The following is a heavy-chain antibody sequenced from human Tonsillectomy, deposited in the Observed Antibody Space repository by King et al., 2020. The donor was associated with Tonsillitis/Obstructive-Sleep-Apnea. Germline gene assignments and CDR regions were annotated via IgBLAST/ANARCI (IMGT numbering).Heavy chain of an antibody. Sequence: VQLVESGGGLVQPGGSLRLSCAASGFTFSSYEMNWVRQAPGKGLEWVSYISRSGSTIYYADSVKGRFTISRDNAKNSVYLQMNSLRAEDTAVYYCARGVDFHYDSSVFDYWGQGTLVTVSS. D-gene: IGHD3-22*01. V-gene: IGHV3-48*03. CDR2: ISRSGSTI. J-gene: IGHJ4*02. CDR3: ARGVDFHYDSSVFDY. CDR1: GFTFSSYE.